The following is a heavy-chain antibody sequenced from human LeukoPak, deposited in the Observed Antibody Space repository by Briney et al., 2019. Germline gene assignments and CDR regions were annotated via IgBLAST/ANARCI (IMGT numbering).Heavy chain of an antibody. D-gene: IGHD4-17*01. Sequence: GGSLRLSCAASGFTFSSYGMHWLRQAPGKGLEWVAVISYDGSNKYYADSVKGRFTISRDNSKNTLYLQMNSLRAEDTAVYYCAKDLLSVTTGTYFDYWGQGTLVTVSS. CDR2: ISYDGSNK. CDR3: AKDLLSVTTGTYFDY. V-gene: IGHV3-30*18. CDR1: GFTFSSYG. J-gene: IGHJ4*02.